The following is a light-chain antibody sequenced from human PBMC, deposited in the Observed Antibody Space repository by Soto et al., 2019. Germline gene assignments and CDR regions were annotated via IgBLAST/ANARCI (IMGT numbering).Light chain of an antibody. J-gene: IGLJ3*02. CDR2: EVN. CDR1: SSDVGGYNY. V-gene: IGLV2-8*01. CDR3: KSYTGINNGV. Sequence: QSALTQPPSASGSPGQSVTISCTGTSSDVGGYNYVSWYQQHPGKAPKVMIYEVNKRPSGVPDRFSGSKSGNTASLTVSGLQAEDEADYFCKSYTGINNGVFGGGPQLTVL.